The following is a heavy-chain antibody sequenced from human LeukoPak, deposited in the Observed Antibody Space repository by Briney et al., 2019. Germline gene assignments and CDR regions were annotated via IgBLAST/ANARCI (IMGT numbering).Heavy chain of an antibody. J-gene: IGHJ4*02. D-gene: IGHD4-17*01. CDR1: GYTFTGYY. CDR2: INPNSGGT. V-gene: IGHV1-2*02. Sequence: ASVKVSCKASGYTFTGYYMHCVRQAPGQGLEWMGWINPNSGGTNYAQKFQGRVTMTRDTSISTAYMELRRLRSDDTGVYYCARDIEEGTVTSYFDYWGQGTLVTVSS. CDR3: ARDIEEGTVTSYFDY.